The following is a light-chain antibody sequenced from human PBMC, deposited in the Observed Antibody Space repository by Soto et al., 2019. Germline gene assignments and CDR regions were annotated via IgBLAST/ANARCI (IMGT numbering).Light chain of an antibody. J-gene: IGKJ4*01. CDR2: AAS. V-gene: IGKV1-6*01. Sequence: AIQMTQSPPSLSASVGDRVTITCRASQGIRTDLGWYEQKPGKAPRLLIYAASSLQSEVPSRFSGSGSGTDFTLTISSLQPEDFATYYCLQDYNYPLTLGGGTKVEIK. CDR1: QGIRTD. CDR3: LQDYNYPLT.